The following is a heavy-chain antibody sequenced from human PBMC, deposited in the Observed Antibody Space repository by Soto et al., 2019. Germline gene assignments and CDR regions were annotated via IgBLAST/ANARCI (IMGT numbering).Heavy chain of an antibody. Sequence: GGSLRLSCAASGFTFSSYAMSWVRQAPGKGLEWVSAISGSGGSTYYADSVKGRFTISRDNSKNTLYLQMNSLRAEDTAVYYCAKGYCSGGSCYSFDTRYYYGMDVWGQGTTVTVS. V-gene: IGHV3-23*01. CDR1: GFTFSSYA. CDR3: AKGYCSGGSCYSFDTRYYYGMDV. J-gene: IGHJ6*02. D-gene: IGHD2-15*01. CDR2: ISGSGGST.